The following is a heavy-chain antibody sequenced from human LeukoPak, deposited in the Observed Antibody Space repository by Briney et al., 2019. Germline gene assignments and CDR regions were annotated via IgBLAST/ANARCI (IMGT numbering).Heavy chain of an antibody. V-gene: IGHV1-3*01. CDR3: ASGVTIYREFIN. D-gene: IGHD3-9*01. CDR1: GYTFTTYA. J-gene: IGHJ4*02. Sequence: GASVKVSCKASGYTFTTYAMHWVRQAPGQRLEWMGLINAGNGNTKCSQNFQGRVTITRDTSASTAYMELSSLRSEDTAVYFCASGVTIYREFINWGQGTLVTVSS. CDR2: INAGNGNT.